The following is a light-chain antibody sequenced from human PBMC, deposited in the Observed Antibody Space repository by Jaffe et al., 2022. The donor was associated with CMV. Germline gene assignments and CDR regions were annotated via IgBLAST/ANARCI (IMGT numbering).Light chain of an antibody. Sequence: EIVMTQSPATLSVSPGERATLSCRASQSVSSNLAWYQQKPGQAPRLLIYGASTRATGIPARFSGSGSGTEFTLTISSLQSEDFAVYYCQQYNNWPPRSNFGQGTKLEIK. V-gene: IGKV3-15*01. CDR2: GAS. J-gene: IGKJ2*01. CDR3: QQYNNWPPRSN. CDR1: QSVSSN.